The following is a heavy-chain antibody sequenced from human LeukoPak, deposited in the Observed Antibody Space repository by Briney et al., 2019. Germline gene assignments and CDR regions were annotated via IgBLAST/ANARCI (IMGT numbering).Heavy chain of an antibody. J-gene: IGHJ4*02. Sequence: GGSLRLSCAASGFTFSDYSMNWVRRAPGRGLEWISYIGLASGFVSYADSVKGRFSISSDTARNSVYLQMGSLRAEDTAVYYCARDHNWAFDSWGQGTLVTVSS. CDR2: IGLASGFV. V-gene: IGHV3-21*05. CDR3: ARDHNWAFDS. D-gene: IGHD1-20*01. CDR1: GFTFSDYS.